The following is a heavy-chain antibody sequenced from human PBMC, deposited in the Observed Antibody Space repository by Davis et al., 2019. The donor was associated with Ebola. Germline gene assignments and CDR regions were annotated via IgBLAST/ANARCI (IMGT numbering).Heavy chain of an antibody. CDR3: VGSGFDY. Sequence: PGGSLRLSCAASGFTFSSYAMHWVRQAPGKGLEWVAVISYDGSNKYYADSVKGRFTISRDNSKNTLYLQMNSLRAEDTAVYYCVGSGFDYWGQGTLVTVSS. CDR1: GFTFSSYA. CDR2: ISYDGSNK. V-gene: IGHV3-30*04. J-gene: IGHJ4*02. D-gene: IGHD6-19*01.